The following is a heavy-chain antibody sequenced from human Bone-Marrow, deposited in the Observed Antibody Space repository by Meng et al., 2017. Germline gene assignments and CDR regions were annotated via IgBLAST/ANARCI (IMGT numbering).Heavy chain of an antibody. CDR3: ARDRQAPRGWDYYYYYGMDV. Sequence: SSVKVSCKASGGTFSSYAISWVRQAPGQGREWMGGIIPIFGTANYAQKFQGRVTITADESTSTAYMELSSLRSEDTAVYYCARDRQAPRGWDYYYYYGMDVWGQGTTVTVSS. CDR1: GGTFSSYA. D-gene: IGHD1-26*01. J-gene: IGHJ6*02. V-gene: IGHV1-69*13. CDR2: IIPIFGTA.